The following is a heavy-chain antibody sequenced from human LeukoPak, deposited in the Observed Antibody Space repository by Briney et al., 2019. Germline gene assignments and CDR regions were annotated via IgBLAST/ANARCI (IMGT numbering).Heavy chain of an antibody. J-gene: IGHJ4*02. V-gene: IGHV3-30-3*01. CDR1: GFTFSSYA. D-gene: IGHD1-26*01. Sequence: GGSLRLSCAASGFTFSSYAMHWVRQAPGKGLEWVAVISYDGSNKYYADSVKGRFTISRDNSKNTLYLQMNSLRAEDTAAYYCARDLGGATDYWGQGTLVTVSS. CDR2: ISYDGSNK. CDR3: ARDLGGATDY.